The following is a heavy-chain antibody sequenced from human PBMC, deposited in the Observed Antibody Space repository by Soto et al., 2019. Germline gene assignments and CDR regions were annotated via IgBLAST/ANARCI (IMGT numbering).Heavy chain of an antibody. CDR1: GFSLSTSGVG. J-gene: IGHJ5*02. CDR3: AHRRPWSSNWNSGWFDP. V-gene: IGHV2-5*02. Sequence: QITLKESGPTRVKPTQTLALTCNFSGFSLSTSGVGVGWIRQSPGKALEWLAVIYWDDDKRYSPSLRSRLTISKXXSXNXXVLLMTNMDPVDTGTYYCAHRRPWSSNWNSGWFDPWGQGTLVTVSS. CDR2: IYWDDDK. D-gene: IGHD3-10*01.